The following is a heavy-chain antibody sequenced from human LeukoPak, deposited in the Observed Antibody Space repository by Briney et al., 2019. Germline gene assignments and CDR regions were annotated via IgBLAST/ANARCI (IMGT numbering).Heavy chain of an antibody. V-gene: IGHV3-30*02. D-gene: IGHD6-19*01. CDR1: GFTFSSYG. CDR2: IRYDGSNK. Sequence: PGRSLRLSCAASGFTFSSYGMHWVRQAPGKGLEWVAFIRYDGSNKYYADSVKGRFTISRDNSKNTLYLQMNSLRAEDTAVYYCAKGPGGGAVATEVWGQRTLVTVSS. CDR3: AKGPGGGAVATEV. J-gene: IGHJ4*02.